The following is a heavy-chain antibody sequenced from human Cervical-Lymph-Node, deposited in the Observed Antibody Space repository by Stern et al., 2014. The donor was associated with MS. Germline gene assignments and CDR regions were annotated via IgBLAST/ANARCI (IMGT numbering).Heavy chain of an antibody. V-gene: IGHV1-18*04. Sequence: QVQLXXSGAEVKKPGATVKVSCKASGYTSTNYGISWVRQAPGQGLXWMGWISAYNGNTNYAHKFQGRVTMTTDTSTSTAYMDLRSLRSDDTAVYYCAGYYYYGMDVWGQGTTVTVSS. CDR1: GYTSTNYG. CDR3: AGYYYYGMDV. CDR2: ISAYNGNT. J-gene: IGHJ6*02.